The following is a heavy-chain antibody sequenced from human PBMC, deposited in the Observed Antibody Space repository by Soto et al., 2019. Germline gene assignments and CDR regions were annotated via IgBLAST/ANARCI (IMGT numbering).Heavy chain of an antibody. CDR2: IVPTLRLT. D-gene: IGHD6-13*01. Sequence: QVQLVQSGAEVKKPGSSLKVSCETSGDTSTIYTITWVRQAPGQGLQWMGRIVPTLRLTNYAQEFEARLTRPADTSTIPAHIELSRLTAEDTAAYSCATEKYGAGRVGGYDWGQGTTVTVSS. CDR3: ATEKYGAGRVGGYD. J-gene: IGHJ4*02. CDR1: GDTSTIYT. V-gene: IGHV1-69*08.